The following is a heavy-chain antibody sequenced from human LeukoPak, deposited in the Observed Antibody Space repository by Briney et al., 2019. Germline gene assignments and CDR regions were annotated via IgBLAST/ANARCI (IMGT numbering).Heavy chain of an antibody. J-gene: IGHJ4*02. D-gene: IGHD1-26*01. Sequence: GGSLRLSCAASVFTFSSYAMHWVRQAPGKGLEWVAVISYDGSNKYYADSVKGRFTISRDNSKNTLYLQMNSLRAEDTAVYYCARAGGSYWGVFDYWGQGTLVTVSS. CDR1: VFTFSSYA. CDR3: ARAGGSYWGVFDY. V-gene: IGHV3-30-3*01. CDR2: ISYDGSNK.